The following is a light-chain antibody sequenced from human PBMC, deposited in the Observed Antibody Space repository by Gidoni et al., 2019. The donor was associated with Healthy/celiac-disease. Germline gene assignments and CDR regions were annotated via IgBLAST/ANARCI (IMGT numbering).Light chain of an antibody. CDR3: QQYNNWPPELT. CDR2: GAS. Sequence: EIVMPPSPATLAVSPGERATLSCRASQSVSSNLAWYQQKPGQAPRLLIYGASTRATGIPARFSGSGSGTEFTLTISSLQSEDFAVYYCQQYNNWPPELTFGGGTKVEIK. V-gene: IGKV3-15*01. CDR1: QSVSSN. J-gene: IGKJ4*01.